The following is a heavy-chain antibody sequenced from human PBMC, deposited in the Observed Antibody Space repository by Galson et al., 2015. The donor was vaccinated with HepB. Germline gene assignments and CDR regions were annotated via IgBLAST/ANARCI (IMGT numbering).Heavy chain of an antibody. D-gene: IGHD5-12*01. CDR3: ARDLRRLRYYYYYGMDV. Sequence: SLRLSCAASGFTFSSYSMNWVRQAPGKGLEWVSSISSSSSYIYYADSVKGRFTISRDNAKNSLYLQMNSLRAEDTAVYYCARDLRRLRYYYYYGMDVWGQGTLVTVSS. J-gene: IGHJ6*02. CDR2: ISSSSSYI. V-gene: IGHV3-21*01. CDR1: GFTFSSYS.